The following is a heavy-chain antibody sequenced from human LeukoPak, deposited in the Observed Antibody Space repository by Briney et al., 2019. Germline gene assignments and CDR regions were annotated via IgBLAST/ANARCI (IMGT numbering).Heavy chain of an antibody. Sequence: PGGSLRLSCAASGFTFSSYGMHWVRQAPGKGLEWVAVIWYDGSNKYYADSVKGRFTISRDNSKNTLYLQMNSLRAEDTAVYYCARGRVLWAFDIWGQGTMVTVSS. D-gene: IGHD2/OR15-2a*01. CDR1: GFTFSSYG. V-gene: IGHV3-33*01. CDR2: IWYDGSNK. J-gene: IGHJ3*02. CDR3: ARGRVLWAFDI.